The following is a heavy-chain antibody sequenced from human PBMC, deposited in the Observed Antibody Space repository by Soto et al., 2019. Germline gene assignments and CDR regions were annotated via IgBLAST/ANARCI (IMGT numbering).Heavy chain of an antibody. CDR2: IIPILGIA. CDR3: ARDNNCSGGSCFDYYYYMDV. D-gene: IGHD2-15*01. CDR1: GGTFSSYT. Sequence: SVKVSCKASGGTFSSYTISWVRQAPGQGLEWMGRIIPILGIANYAQKFQGRVTITADKSTSTAYMELSSLRSEDTAVYYCARDNNCSGGSCFDYYYYMDVWGKGTTVTVSS. J-gene: IGHJ6*03. V-gene: IGHV1-69*04.